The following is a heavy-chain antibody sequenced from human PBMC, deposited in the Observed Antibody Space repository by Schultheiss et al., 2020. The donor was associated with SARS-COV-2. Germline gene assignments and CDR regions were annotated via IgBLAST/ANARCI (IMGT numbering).Heavy chain of an antibody. CDR3: ATRPDWNLGSWFDP. Sequence: GGSLRLSCAASGFTFSIYSMNWVRQAPGKGLEWVSTISGDGSGTYYADSVKGRFTISRDNWENTLYLQVRSLRAEDTAVYYCATRPDWNLGSWFDPWGQGTLVTVSS. CDR2: ISGDGSGT. V-gene: IGHV3-23*01. D-gene: IGHD1-1*01. J-gene: IGHJ5*02. CDR1: GFTFSIYS.